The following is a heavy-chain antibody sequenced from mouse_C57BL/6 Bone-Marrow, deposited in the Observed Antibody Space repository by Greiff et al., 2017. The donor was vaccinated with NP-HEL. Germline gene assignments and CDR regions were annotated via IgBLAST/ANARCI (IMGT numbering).Heavy chain of an antibody. J-gene: IGHJ4*01. D-gene: IGHD1-1*01. V-gene: IGHV1-50*01. CDR2: IDPSDSYT. Sequence: QVQLQQPGAELVKPGASVKLSCKASGYTFTSYWMQWVKQRPGQGLEWIGEIDPSDSYTNYNQKFKGKATLTVDTSSSTAYMQLSSLTSEDSAVYYCGGTVGDYYAMDYWGQGTSVTVSS. CDR1: GYTFTSYW. CDR3: GGTVGDYYAMDY.